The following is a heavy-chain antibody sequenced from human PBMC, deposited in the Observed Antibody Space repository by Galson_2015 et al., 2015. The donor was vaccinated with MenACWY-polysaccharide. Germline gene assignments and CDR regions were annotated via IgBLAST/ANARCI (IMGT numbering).Heavy chain of an antibody. CDR1: GFTFSSYA. Sequence: SLRLSCAASGFTFSSYAMHWVRQAPGKGLEYVSAISSNGGSTYYANSVKGRFTISRDNSKNTLYLQMGSLRAEDMAVYYCARFHSATTSPHSGQGTLVTVSS. CDR3: ARFHSATTSPH. CDR2: ISSNGGST. D-gene: IGHD1-7*01. V-gene: IGHV3-64*01. J-gene: IGHJ4*02.